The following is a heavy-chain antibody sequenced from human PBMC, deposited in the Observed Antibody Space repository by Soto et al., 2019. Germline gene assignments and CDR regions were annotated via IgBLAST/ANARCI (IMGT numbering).Heavy chain of an antibody. CDR3: ARELPDIAAAGRALRWFDP. J-gene: IGHJ5*02. Sequence: ASVKVSCKASGGTFSSYAISWVRQAPGQGLEWMGGIIPIFGTANYAQKFQGRVTFTGDVSTRTAYMELSSLRSEDTAVYYCARELPDIAAAGRALRWFDPWGQGTLVTVSS. CDR1: GGTFSSYA. V-gene: IGHV1-69*13. D-gene: IGHD6-13*01. CDR2: IIPIFGTA.